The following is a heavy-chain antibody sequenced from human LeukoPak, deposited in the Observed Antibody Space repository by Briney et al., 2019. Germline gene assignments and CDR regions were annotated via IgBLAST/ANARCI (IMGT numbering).Heavy chain of an antibody. CDR1: GDSVSSNSAA. CDR3: ARGNYCSSTSCSSVSAPIFDY. D-gene: IGHD2-2*01. J-gene: IGHJ4*02. V-gene: IGHV6-1*01. CDR2: TYYRSKWYN. Sequence: SQTLSLTCAISGDSVSSNSAAWNWIRQSPSRGLEWLGRTYYRSKWYNDYAVSVKSRITINPDTSKNQFSLQLNSVTPEDTAVYYCARGNYCSSTSCSSVSAPIFDYWGQGTLVTVSS.